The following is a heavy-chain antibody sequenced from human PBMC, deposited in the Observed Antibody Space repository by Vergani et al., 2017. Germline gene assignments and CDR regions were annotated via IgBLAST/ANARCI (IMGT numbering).Heavy chain of an antibody. V-gene: IGHV4-34*01. J-gene: IGHJ5*02. CDR2: INHSGST. D-gene: IGHD3-9*01. CDR1: GGSFSGYY. Sequence: QVQLQQWGAGLLKPSETLSLTCAVYGGSFSGYYWSWIRQPPGKGLEWIGEINHSGSTNYNPSLKSRVTISVDTSKNQVSLKLSSVTAADTAVYYCARGQVIRYFYWSFKPRERRWFDPWGQGTLVTVSS. CDR3: ARGQVIRYFYWSFKPRERRWFDP.